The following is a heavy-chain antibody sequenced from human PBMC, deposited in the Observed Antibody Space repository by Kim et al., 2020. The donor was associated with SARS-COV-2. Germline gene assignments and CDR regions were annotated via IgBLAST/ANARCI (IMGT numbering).Heavy chain of an antibody. CDR1: GFTFSDYW. D-gene: IGHD1-20*01. Sequence: GGSQRLSCAASGFTFSDYWMFWVRQSPGKGLEYVSTISLDGDTTNYADSVRGRFTISRDNAKNTMYMQMYSLRAEDTALYYCARNINSGGLFDIWGQGT. V-gene: IGHV3-74*01. CDR2: ISLDGDTT. J-gene: IGHJ3*02. CDR3: ARNINSGGLFDI.